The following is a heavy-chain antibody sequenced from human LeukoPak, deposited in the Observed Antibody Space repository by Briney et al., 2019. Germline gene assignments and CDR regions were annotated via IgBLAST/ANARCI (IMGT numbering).Heavy chain of an antibody. CDR3: ARDSRSGYSSSWYDGMDV. V-gene: IGHV5-51*01. D-gene: IGHD6-13*01. CDR1: GYSFTSYW. J-gene: IGHJ6*02. CDR2: IYPGDSDT. Sequence: PGESLKISCKGSGYSFTSYWIGWVCQMPGKGLEWMGIIYPGDSDTRYSPSFQGQVTISADKSISTAYLQWSSLKASDTAMYYCARDSRSGYSSSWYDGMDVWGQGTTVTVSS.